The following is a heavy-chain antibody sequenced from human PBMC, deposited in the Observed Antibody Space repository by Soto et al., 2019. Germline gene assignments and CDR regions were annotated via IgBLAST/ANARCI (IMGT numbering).Heavy chain of an antibody. CDR3: AKAHRPPSGYVVYYYGMDG. CDR1: GFTFSNYW. CDR2: INADGSST. J-gene: IGHJ6*02. D-gene: IGHD5-12*01. V-gene: IGHV3-74*01. Sequence: PGGSLRLFCAVSGFTFSNYWMHWVRQAPGKGLVWVSRINADGSSTSYADSVKGRFTISRDNAKNKLYLQMNSLSADDTAVYYCAKAHRPPSGYVVYYYGMDGWGQGTMVTVSS.